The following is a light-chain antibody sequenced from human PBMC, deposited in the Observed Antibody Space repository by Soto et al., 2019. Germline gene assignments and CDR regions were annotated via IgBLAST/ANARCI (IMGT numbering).Light chain of an antibody. Sequence: QSALTQPPSASGSPGQSVTISCTGTSSDVGGYNYVSWYQQHPGKAPKLMIYEVSKRPSGVPDRFSGSKSGNTASLTVSGLQAEDEADYYCNSYAGSILYVFGTGTKLTVL. CDR2: EVS. CDR1: SSDVGGYNY. CDR3: NSYAGSILYV. J-gene: IGLJ1*01. V-gene: IGLV2-8*01.